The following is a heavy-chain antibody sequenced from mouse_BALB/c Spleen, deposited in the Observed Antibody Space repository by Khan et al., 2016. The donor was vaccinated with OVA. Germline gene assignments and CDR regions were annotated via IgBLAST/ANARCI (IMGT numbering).Heavy chain of an antibody. Sequence: EVELVESGGGLVQPGGSRKLSCAASGFTFNSYGMHWVRQAPEKGLEWVAYISGDSNTIYYTDTVKGRFTISRDNPKNTLFLQMTSLMSEDTAMYYCATSYFYGYYFDYWGPGTTLTLS. V-gene: IGHV5-17*02. CDR1: GFTFNSYG. D-gene: IGHD1-1*01. CDR2: ISGDSNTI. CDR3: ATSYFYGYYFDY. J-gene: IGHJ2*01.